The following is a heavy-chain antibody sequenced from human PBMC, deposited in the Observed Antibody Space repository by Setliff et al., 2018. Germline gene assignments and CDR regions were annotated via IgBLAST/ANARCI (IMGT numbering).Heavy chain of an antibody. CDR3: TRDFLGATASFDI. D-gene: IGHD3-3*01. V-gene: IGHV1-3*01. CDR1: GFTLTSYP. J-gene: IGHJ3*02. CDR2: INPDNGNR. Sequence: EASVKVSCKASGFTLTSYPIHWVRQAPGQRLEWMGWINPDNGNRKYSQRFQGRVTITRDTSASTVFLGLGTLRSEDTAVYYCTRDFLGATASFDIWGQGTMVTVSS.